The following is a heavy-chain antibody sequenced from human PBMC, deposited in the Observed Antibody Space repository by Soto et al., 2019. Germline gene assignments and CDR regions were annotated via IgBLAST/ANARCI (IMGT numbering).Heavy chain of an antibody. CDR2: IVPIYRTA. CDR3: VRDSGAKLSSS. V-gene: IGHV1-69*13. Sequence: SVKVSCKASGGTFSSYRINWVRQAPGQGLEWAGGIVPIYRTADYAQKFQGRVTITADESARTSYMELRSLKSQDTAVYYCVRDSGAKLSSSWGQGTLVTVSS. D-gene: IGHD6-13*01. CDR1: GGTFSSYR. J-gene: IGHJ4*02.